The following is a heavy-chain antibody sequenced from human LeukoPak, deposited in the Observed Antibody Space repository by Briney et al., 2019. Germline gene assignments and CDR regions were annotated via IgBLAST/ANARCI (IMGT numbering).Heavy chain of an antibody. V-gene: IGHV4-34*01. CDR2: INHSGST. CDR3: YYGSGSPRLDY. J-gene: IGHJ4*02. D-gene: IGHD3-10*01. Sequence: SETLSLTCAVYGGSFSGYYWSWIRQPPGKGLEWIGEINHSGSTNYNPSLKSRVTISVDTSKNQFSLKLSSVTAADTAVYYCYYGSGSPRLDYWGQGTLVTVSS. CDR1: GGSFSGYY.